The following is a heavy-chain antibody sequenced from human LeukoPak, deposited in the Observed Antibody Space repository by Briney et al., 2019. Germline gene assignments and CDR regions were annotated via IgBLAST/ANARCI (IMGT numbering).Heavy chain of an antibody. CDR3: AKGSTMVWGVPDY. J-gene: IGHJ4*02. Sequence: GVSLRLSCAASGFTFGSYAMSWVRQAPGRGLEWVSVISGSGGSTYYADSVKGRFTISRDNSENTLYLQMNSLRVEDTAVYYCAKGSTMVWGVPDYWGQGTLVTVSS. CDR2: ISGSGGST. CDR1: GFTFGSYA. V-gene: IGHV3-23*01. D-gene: IGHD3-10*01.